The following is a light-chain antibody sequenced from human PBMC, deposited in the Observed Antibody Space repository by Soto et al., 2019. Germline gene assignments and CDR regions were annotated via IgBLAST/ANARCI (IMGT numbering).Light chain of an antibody. J-gene: IGLJ1*01. CDR1: SSDVGGYNY. CDR2: DVS. CDR3: SSYTSSSTPYV. Sequence: QSALTQPASVTGFPGQSITISCTRTSSDVGGYNYVSWYQQHPGKAPKLMIYDVSDRPSGVSNRFSGSKAGNTASLTISGLQAEDEADYFCSSYTSSSTPYVFGTGTKVTVL. V-gene: IGLV2-14*01.